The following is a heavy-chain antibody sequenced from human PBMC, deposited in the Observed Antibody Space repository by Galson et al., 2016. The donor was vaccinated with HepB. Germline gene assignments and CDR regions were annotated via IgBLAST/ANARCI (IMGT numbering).Heavy chain of an antibody. CDR1: GGSISSTNW. Sequence: LTCVFSGGSISSTNWWNWVRQPPGKGLEWIGEIYHSGTTNYNPSLQSRVTLSVDKSNKQCSLKLTSVTAADTAVYYCARDQPGEILRRPLGYWGQGTLVTVSS. J-gene: IGHJ4*02. CDR2: IYHSGTT. D-gene: IGHD4-17*01. V-gene: IGHV4-4*02. CDR3: ARDQPGEILRRPLGY.